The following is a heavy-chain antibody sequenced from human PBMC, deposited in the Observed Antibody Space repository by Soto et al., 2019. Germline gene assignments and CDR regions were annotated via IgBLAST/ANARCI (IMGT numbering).Heavy chain of an antibody. Sequence: PSETLSLTCTVSGGSISSSNYYWGWIRQPPGKGLEWIGSIYCSGSTYYNPSLKSRVTISVDTSKNQFSLKLSSVTAADTAVYYCATQEVGGSYVYTFDPWGQGTLVTVSS. CDR1: GGSISSSNYY. J-gene: IGHJ5*02. CDR2: IYCSGST. CDR3: ATQEVGGSYVYTFDP. V-gene: IGHV4-39*01. D-gene: IGHD1-26*01.